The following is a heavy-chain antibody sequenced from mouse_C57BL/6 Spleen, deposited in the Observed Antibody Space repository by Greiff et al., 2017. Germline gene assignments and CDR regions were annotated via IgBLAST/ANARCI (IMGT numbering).Heavy chain of an antibody. V-gene: IGHV1-66*01. D-gene: IGHD4-1*01. Sequence: VQLQQSGPELVKPGASVKISCKASGYSFTSYYIHWVKQRPGQGLEWIGWIYPGSGNTKYNEKFKGKATLTADTSSSTAYMQLSSLTSEDSAVYYWARDRTGWYFDVWGTGTTVTVSA. CDR3: ARDRTGWYFDV. CDR1: GYSFTSYY. J-gene: IGHJ1*03. CDR2: IYPGSGNT.